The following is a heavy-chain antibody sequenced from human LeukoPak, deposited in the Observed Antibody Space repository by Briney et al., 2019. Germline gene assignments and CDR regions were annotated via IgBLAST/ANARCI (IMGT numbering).Heavy chain of an antibody. CDR2: IDWDDDK. J-gene: IGHJ4*02. V-gene: IGHV2-70*04. CDR3: ARTPYCGGDCYVDY. D-gene: IGHD2-21*02. CDR1: GFSLSTSGKR. Sequence: SGPALVKPTQTLTLTCTFSGFSLSTSGKRVSWIRQPPGKALEWLARIDWDDDKFYSTSLKTRLTISKDTSKNQVVLTMTNMDPVDTATYYCARTPYCGGDCYVDYWGQGTLVTVSS.